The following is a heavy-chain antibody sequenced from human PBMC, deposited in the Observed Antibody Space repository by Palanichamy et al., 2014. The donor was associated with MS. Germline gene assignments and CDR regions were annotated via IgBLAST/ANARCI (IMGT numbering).Heavy chain of an antibody. Sequence: QVQLVQSGAEVKKPGASVKVSCKASGYTFTSHGITWVRQAPGQGLEWMGWISAYNGNTNHSQKFQGRVTMTTDTSTNTAYMELRSLRSDDRAVYYCARGLTGSRSRDGMDVWGQGTTVTASS. D-gene: IGHD1-14*01. CDR1: GYTFTSHG. CDR3: ARGLTGSRSRDGMDV. V-gene: IGHV1-18*04. CDR2: ISAYNGNT. J-gene: IGHJ6*02.